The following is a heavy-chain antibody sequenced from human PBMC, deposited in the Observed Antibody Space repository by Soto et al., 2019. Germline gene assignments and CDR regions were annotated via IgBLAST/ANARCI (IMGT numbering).Heavy chain of an antibody. CDR3: AKKGSVSYFYGMDV. V-gene: IGHV3-23*01. Sequence: EVQLLESGGGLVQPGGSLRLSCAASGFTFSSYAMSWVRQAPGKGLEWVSAISGSGGSTYYADSLKGRFTISRDNSKNTLYLQMNSLIAEDTAVYYCAKKGSVSYFYGMDVWGQGTTVTVSS. D-gene: IGHD3-10*01. J-gene: IGHJ6*02. CDR2: ISGSGGST. CDR1: GFTFSSYA.